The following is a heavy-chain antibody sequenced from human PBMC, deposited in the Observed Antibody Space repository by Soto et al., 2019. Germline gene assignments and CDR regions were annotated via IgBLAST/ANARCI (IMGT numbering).Heavy chain of an antibody. CDR2: INSDGSST. CDR3: AKHSSSSVDY. CDR1: GFTFISYW. J-gene: IGHJ4*02. V-gene: IGHV3-74*01. Sequence: GGSQRLSCAASGFTFISYWIHLVRQAPCKGLVWVSRINSDGSSTSYADSVKGRFTISRDNAKNTLYLQMNSLRAEDTAVYYCAKHSSSSVDYWGQGTLVTVSS. D-gene: IGHD6-6*01.